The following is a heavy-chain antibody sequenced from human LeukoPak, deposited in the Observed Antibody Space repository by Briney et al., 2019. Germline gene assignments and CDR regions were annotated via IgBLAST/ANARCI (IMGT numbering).Heavy chain of an antibody. J-gene: IGHJ4*02. V-gene: IGHV1-2*02. CDR3: ARDRGSGSYYDFWSGPHFDY. Sequence: ASVKVSCKASGYTFTEYYMHWVRQAPGQGLEWMGWINPHSGGTNYAQKFQGRVTMTRDTSISTAYMELSRLRSDDTAVYYCARDRGSGSYYDFWSGPHFDYWGQGTLVTVSS. D-gene: IGHD3-3*01. CDR2: INPHSGGT. CDR1: GYTFTEYY.